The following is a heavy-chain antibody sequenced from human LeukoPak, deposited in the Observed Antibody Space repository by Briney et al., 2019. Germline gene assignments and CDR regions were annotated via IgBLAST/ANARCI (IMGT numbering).Heavy chain of an antibody. D-gene: IGHD1-26*01. CDR1: SGSISSGSCY. Sequence: SQTLSLTCTVSSGSISSGSCYWSWIRQPAGKGLEWIGRIYTSGSTNYNPSLKSRVTISVDTSKNQFSLKLSSVTAADAAVYYCAKNGQSGFSFDPWGQGTLVTVSS. J-gene: IGHJ5*02. V-gene: IGHV4-61*02. CDR2: IYTSGST. CDR3: AKNGQSGFSFDP.